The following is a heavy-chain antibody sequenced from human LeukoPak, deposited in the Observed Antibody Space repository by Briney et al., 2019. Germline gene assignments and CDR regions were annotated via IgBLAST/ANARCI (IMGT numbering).Heavy chain of an antibody. CDR2: TYYRSTWYN. CDR3: ARRLTQYDCFDP. D-gene: IGHD2-2*01. V-gene: IGHV6-1*01. Sequence: SRTLSLTCAISGDSVSSNSVTWNWIRQSPSRGLEWLGRTYYRSTWYNDYAVSVRGRITVNPDTSKNQFSLHLNSVTPEDTAVYYCARRLTQYDCFDPWGQGILVTVSS. CDR1: GDSVSSNSVT. J-gene: IGHJ5*02.